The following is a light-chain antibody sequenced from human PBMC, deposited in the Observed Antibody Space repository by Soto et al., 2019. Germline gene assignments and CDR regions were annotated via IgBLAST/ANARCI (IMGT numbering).Light chain of an antibody. J-gene: IGLJ1*01. Sequence: QSVLAQPRSVSLSPGQSVTISCTGTSSDFGDYTSVSLYQHHPGKAPKFMIYDVDKRPSGVPDRFSGSKSGNTTSLTISGLQPEDEADYYCCSYAGTYVFGTGTKVTVL. CDR3: CSYAGTYV. V-gene: IGLV2-11*01. CDR1: SSDFGDYTS. CDR2: DVD.